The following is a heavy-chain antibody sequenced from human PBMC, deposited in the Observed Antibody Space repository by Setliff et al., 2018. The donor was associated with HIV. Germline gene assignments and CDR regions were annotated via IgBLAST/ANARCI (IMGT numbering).Heavy chain of an antibody. CDR1: GGSISSGSYY. D-gene: IGHD3-3*01. CDR3: ASRRGGGFLAWPDPYFDY. V-gene: IGHV4-61*09. CDR2: IYTSGST. Sequence: ASETLSLTCTVSGGSISSGSYYWSWIRQPAGKGLEWIGHIYTSGSTNYNPPLKSRVIISIDTSKNQFSLKLFSVTAADTAVYYCASRRGGGFLAWPDPYFDYWGQGTLVTVSS. J-gene: IGHJ4*02.